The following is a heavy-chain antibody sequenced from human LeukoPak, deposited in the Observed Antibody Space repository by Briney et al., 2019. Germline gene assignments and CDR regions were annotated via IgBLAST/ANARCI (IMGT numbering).Heavy chain of an antibody. CDR3: GSSSGWWSLDY. D-gene: IGHD6-19*01. CDR1: GFTFSTAS. CDR2: FDTGFGT. J-gene: IGHJ4*02. V-gene: IGHV3-23*01. Sequence: GGSLRLSCAASGFTFSTASLHWVRQAPGRGLEWVSAFDTGFGTYYPASLKGRFTISRDNSKNTLFLQMNSLRAEHTAVYYCGSSSGWWSLDYWGQGTVVTVSS.